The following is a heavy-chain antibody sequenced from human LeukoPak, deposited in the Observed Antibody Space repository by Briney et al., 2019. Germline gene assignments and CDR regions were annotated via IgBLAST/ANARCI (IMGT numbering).Heavy chain of an antibody. CDR2: ISAYNGNT. CDR1: GYTFTSYG. Sequence: ASVKVSCKASGYTFTSYGISWVRQAPGQGLEWMGWISAYNGNTNYAQKLQGRVTMTTDTSTSTAYMELRSLRSDDTAVYYCARSEESRFLEWLSIPPDFDYWGQGTLVTVSS. D-gene: IGHD3-3*01. V-gene: IGHV1-18*01. J-gene: IGHJ4*02. CDR3: ARSEESRFLEWLSIPPDFDY.